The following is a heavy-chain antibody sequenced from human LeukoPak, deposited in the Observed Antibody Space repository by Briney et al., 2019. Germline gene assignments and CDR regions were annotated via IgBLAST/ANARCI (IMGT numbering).Heavy chain of an antibody. V-gene: IGHV1-2*02. CDR2: INPNSGGT. Sequence: GASVKVSCKTSGYSFTDYYMHWVRQAPGQGLEWMGWINPNSGGTSSAQKFQGRITMTRDTSFTTVYMEVSWLTSDDTATYYCARADRLHGGPYLIGPWGQGTLVTVSS. D-gene: IGHD3-16*01. CDR3: ARADRLHGGPYLIGP. CDR1: GYSFTDYY. J-gene: IGHJ5*02.